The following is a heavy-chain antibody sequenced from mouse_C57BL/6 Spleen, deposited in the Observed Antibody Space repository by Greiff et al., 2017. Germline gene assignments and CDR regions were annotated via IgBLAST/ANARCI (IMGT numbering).Heavy chain of an antibody. J-gene: IGHJ2*01. CDR1: GYTFTSYW. CDR3: ARRGSSYGYYFDY. CDR2: IDPSDSYT. D-gene: IGHD1-1*01. V-gene: IGHV1-59*01. Sequence: QVQLQQPGAELVRPGTSVKLSCKASGYTFTSYWMHWVKQRPGQGLEWIGVIDPSDSYTNYNQKFKGKATLTVDTSSSTAYMQLSSLTSEDSAVYYCARRGSSYGYYFDYWGQGTTLTVSS.